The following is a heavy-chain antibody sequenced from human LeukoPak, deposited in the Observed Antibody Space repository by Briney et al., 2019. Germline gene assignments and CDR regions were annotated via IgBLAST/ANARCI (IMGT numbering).Heavy chain of an antibody. CDR1: GYTLTELS. CDR3: ATSRDIVVVPAALGMYNWFDP. Sequence: GASVKVSCKVSGYTLTELSMHWVRQAPGKGLEWMGGFDPEDGETIYAQKFQGRVTMTEDTSTDTAYMELSSLRSEDTAVYYCATSRDIVVVPAALGMYNWFDPWGQGTLVTVSS. V-gene: IGHV1-24*01. D-gene: IGHD2-2*01. J-gene: IGHJ5*02. CDR2: FDPEDGET.